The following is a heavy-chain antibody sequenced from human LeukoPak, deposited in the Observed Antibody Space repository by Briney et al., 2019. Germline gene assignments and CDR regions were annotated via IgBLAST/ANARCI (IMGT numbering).Heavy chain of an antibody. J-gene: IGHJ4*02. CDR1: GFTFSSYA. CDR2: ISGSGGST. CDR3: AKQPLLWFGEAYYFDY. V-gene: IGHV3-23*01. D-gene: IGHD3-10*01. Sequence: GSLRLSCAASGFTFSSYAMSWVRQAPGKGLEWVSAISGSGGSTYYADSVKGRFTISRDNSKNTLYLQVNSLRAEDTAVYYCAKQPLLWFGEAYYFDYWGQGTLVTVSS.